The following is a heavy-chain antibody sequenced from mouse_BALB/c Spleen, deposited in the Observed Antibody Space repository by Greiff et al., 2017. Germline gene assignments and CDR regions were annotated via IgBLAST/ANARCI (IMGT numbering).Heavy chain of an antibody. D-gene: IGHD1-2*01. V-gene: IGHV2-9-2*01. CDR1: GFSLTSYD. CDR2: IWTCGGT. Sequence: QVQLTESGPGLVAPSQSLSITCTVSGFSLTSYDISWSRQPPGKGLEWLGVIWTCGGTNYNSAFMSRLSISKDNSKSQVFLQMNSLQTYDTAIYYCVRENGSAWCAYWGKESLVTVCA. J-gene: IGHJ3*01. CDR3: VRENGSAWCAY.